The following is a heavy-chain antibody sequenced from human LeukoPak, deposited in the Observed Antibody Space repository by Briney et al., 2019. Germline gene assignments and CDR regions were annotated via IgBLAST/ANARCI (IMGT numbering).Heavy chain of an antibody. J-gene: IGHJ4*02. V-gene: IGHV1-8*01. CDR1: GYTFTRYD. D-gene: IGHD3-9*01. Sequence: ASVKVSCKASGYTFTRYDINWVRQATGQGLEWMGWMNPNSGNTGYAQKFQGRVTMTRNTSISTAYMELSSLRSEDTAVYYCARGGNPRSELHRYFDWLSHWGDGGYYFDYWGQGTLVTVSS. CDR3: ARGGNPRSELHRYFDWLSHWGDGGYYFDY. CDR2: MNPNSGNT.